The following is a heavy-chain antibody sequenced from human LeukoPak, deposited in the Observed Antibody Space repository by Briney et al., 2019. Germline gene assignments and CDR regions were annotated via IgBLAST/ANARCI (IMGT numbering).Heavy chain of an antibody. D-gene: IGHD2-2*01. CDR3: ARGLLLHCSSTSCYFFHAFDI. V-gene: IGHV1-18*01. CDR2: INTYNGNT. J-gene: IGHJ3*02. Sequence: GASVKVSCKASGYTFTSYGISWVRQAPGQGLEWMGWINTYNGNTNYVQKLQGRVTMTTDTSTSTAYMELRSLRSDDTAVYYCARGLLLHCSSTSCYFFHAFDIWGQGTMVTVSS. CDR1: GYTFTSYG.